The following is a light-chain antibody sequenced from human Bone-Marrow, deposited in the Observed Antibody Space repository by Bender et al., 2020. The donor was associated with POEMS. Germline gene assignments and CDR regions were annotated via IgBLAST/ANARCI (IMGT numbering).Light chain of an antibody. V-gene: IGLV1-51*01. CDR3: GTWDTSLSAAV. CDR1: SSNIGHNY. CDR2: DNS. Sequence: QSVLTQPPSVSAAPGQKVTISCSGSSSNIGHNYVSWYQQLPGTAPKLLIYDNSERPSGIPDRFSGSKSGTSATLVITGLQTEDEADYYCGTWDTSLSAAVLGGGTKLSVL. J-gene: IGLJ2*01.